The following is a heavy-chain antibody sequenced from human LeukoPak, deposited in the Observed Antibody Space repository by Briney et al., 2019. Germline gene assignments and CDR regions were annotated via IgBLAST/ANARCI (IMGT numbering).Heavy chain of an antibody. CDR1: GGSFSDYY. V-gene: IGHV4-34*04. Sequence: SETLSLTCAVYGGSFSDYYWSWIRQPPGKGLEWVGEIHPYGHTNLHPNLRSRASISIDTPNNQFSLKLTSMTAADTALYYCSRGKDQWKTGVTWGQGTLFTVS. CDR2: IHPYGHT. CDR3: SRGKDQWKTGVT. J-gene: IGHJ5*02. D-gene: IGHD6-19*01.